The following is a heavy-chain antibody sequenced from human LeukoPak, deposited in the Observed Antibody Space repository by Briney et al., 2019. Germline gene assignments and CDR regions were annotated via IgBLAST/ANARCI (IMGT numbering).Heavy chain of an antibody. V-gene: IGHV1-2*02. Sequence: ASVTVSCKASGYTFTDYYMHWVRQAPGQGFEWMGWINPNDGDTKYAQKFQGRVTMTRDTSISTAHMEVSRLRSDDTAVYYCARANFLYCSSSTCLFDYWGQGTLVTVSS. D-gene: IGHD2-2*01. CDR1: GYTFTDYY. CDR3: ARANFLYCSSSTCLFDY. J-gene: IGHJ4*02. CDR2: INPNDGDT.